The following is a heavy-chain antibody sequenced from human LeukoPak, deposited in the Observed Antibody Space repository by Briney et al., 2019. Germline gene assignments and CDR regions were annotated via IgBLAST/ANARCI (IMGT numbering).Heavy chain of an antibody. CDR3: ARDYYDSSGSDAFDI. D-gene: IGHD3-22*01. CDR1: GYTFTGYY. Sequence: ASVKVSCKASGYTFTGYYMHWVRQAPGQGLEWRGWINPNSGGTNYAQKFQGRVTMTRDTSICTAYMELSRLRSDDTAVYYCARDYYDSSGSDAFDIWGQGTMVTVSS. CDR2: INPNSGGT. V-gene: IGHV1-2*02. J-gene: IGHJ3*02.